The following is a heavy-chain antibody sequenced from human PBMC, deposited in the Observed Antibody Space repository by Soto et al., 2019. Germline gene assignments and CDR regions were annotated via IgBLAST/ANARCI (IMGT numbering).Heavy chain of an antibody. CDR1: GFTFSSYA. Sequence: GGSLRLSCAASGFTFSSYAMSWVRQAPGKGLEWVSAISGSGGSTYYADSVKGRFTISRDNSKNTLYLQMNSLRAEDTAVYYCAKVLGKQQIRSYGPNWFDPWGQGTLVTVSS. V-gene: IGHV3-23*01. CDR3: AKVLGKQQIRSYGPNWFDP. CDR2: ISGSGGST. J-gene: IGHJ5*02. D-gene: IGHD5-18*01.